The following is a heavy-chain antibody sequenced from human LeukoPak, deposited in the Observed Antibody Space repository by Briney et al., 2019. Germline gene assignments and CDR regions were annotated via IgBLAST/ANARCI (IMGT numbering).Heavy chain of an antibody. D-gene: IGHD2-15*01. Sequence: SEALSLTCTVSGDSISSSYWSWIRQPPGKGLEWIGFIYYTGSTNYNPSLKSRVTISVDTSQNQFSLKLSSVTAADTAVYFCARDGGGAGWSSFDYWGQGTLVTVSS. CDR3: ARDGGGAGWSSFDY. CDR1: GDSISSSY. V-gene: IGHV4-59*12. J-gene: IGHJ4*02. CDR2: IYYTGST.